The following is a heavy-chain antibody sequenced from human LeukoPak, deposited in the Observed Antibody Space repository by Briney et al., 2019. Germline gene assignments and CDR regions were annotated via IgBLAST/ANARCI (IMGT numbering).Heavy chain of an antibody. Sequence: PSETLSLTCSVSGGSIISSNYYWGWIRQPPGKGVGWIGSNYQSGRGSYYYNPSLKTRVTISGDTSKNQFFLRLSSVTAADTAVYYCASTLRFLPYRRFDYWGQGTLVTVPS. J-gene: IGHJ4*02. CDR3: ASTLRFLPYRRFDY. CDR1: GGSIISSNYY. V-gene: IGHV4-39*01. D-gene: IGHD3-3*01. CDR2: NYQSGRGSY.